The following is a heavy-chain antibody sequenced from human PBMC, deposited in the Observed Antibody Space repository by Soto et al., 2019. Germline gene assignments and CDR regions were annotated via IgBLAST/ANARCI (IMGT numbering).Heavy chain of an antibody. CDR2: IWYDGSIK. J-gene: IGHJ4*02. V-gene: IGHV3-30*02. CDR1: GFTFSSYG. Sequence: GGSLRLSCAASGFTFSSYGMHWVRQAPGKGLEWVAVIWYDGSIKNYADSVKGRFTISRDNSKNTLYLQMNSLRAEDTAVYYCAKAARSSTSCYALLCYFDYWGQGTLVTVSS. CDR3: AKAARSSTSCYALLCYFDY. D-gene: IGHD2-2*01.